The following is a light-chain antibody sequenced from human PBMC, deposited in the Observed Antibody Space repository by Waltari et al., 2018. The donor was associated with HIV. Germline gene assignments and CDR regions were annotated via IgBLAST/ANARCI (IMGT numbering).Light chain of an antibody. CDR3: GVWDDSLNGQV. CDR1: SPNIGRNT. V-gene: IGLV1-44*01. CDR2: TNN. J-gene: IGLJ2*01. Sequence: QSVLIQPPSASGTPGQRVTISCSGSSPNIGRNTVNWYQQLPGTAPKLLIYTNNQRPSWVPDRFSGSKSGTSASLAISGLHSDDEAHYYCGVWDDSLNGQVFGGGTKLTVL.